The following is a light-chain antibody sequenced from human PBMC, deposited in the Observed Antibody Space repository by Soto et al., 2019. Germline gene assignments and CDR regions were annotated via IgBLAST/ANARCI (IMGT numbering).Light chain of an antibody. V-gene: IGKV1-27*01. J-gene: IGKJ4*01. Sequence: DLQMTQSPSSLSSSLGDSVTITCRASQGISNYLAWYQQKTGKVPKLLIYAESTLQSGVPYRLSGSGSGTDLNLTISSLQPEDVATYYCQKYNSAPLTCGGGTKVDIK. CDR1: QGISNY. CDR3: QKYNSAPLT. CDR2: AES.